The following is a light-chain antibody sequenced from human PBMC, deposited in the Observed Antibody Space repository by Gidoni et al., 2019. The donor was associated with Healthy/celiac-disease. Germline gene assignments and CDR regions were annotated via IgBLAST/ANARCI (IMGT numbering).Light chain of an antibody. CDR1: QSISSW. Sequence: DIQMTQSPSTLSASVGDRVTITCRASQSISSWLAWYQQTPGKAPKLLIYKSSSLESGVPSRFIGRGSGTEFTLTISSLQPDDFATSYCQQYNSYSTYTFGQWTKLEIK. CDR3: QQYNSYSTYT. V-gene: IGKV1-5*03. CDR2: KSS. J-gene: IGKJ2*01.